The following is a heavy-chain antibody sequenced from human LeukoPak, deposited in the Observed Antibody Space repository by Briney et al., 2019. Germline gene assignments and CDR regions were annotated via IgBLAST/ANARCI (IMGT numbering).Heavy chain of an antibody. CDR1: GGSISSYY. CDR3: ASSPMVRGVIHWFDP. Sequence: SETLSLTCTVSGGSISSYYRSWIRQPAGKRLEWIGRIYTSGSTNYNPSLKSRVTMSVDTSKNQFSPKLSSVTAADTAVYYCASSPMVRGVIHWFDPWGQGTLVTVSS. J-gene: IGHJ5*02. D-gene: IGHD3-10*01. V-gene: IGHV4-4*07. CDR2: IYTSGST.